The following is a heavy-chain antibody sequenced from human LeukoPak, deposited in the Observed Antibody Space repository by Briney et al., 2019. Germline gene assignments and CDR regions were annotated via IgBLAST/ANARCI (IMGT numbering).Heavy chain of an antibody. Sequence: GGSLRLSCAASGFTFSNYGMSWVRQAPGKGLEWVANINEDGSDKYSVDSVKGRFTISRDNAKNSVYLQMNSLRVEDTAVYYCARGWPWLVSWGQGTLVTVSS. J-gene: IGHJ5*02. CDR1: GFTFSNYG. CDR3: ARGWPWLVS. V-gene: IGHV3-7*05. CDR2: INEDGSDK. D-gene: IGHD6-19*01.